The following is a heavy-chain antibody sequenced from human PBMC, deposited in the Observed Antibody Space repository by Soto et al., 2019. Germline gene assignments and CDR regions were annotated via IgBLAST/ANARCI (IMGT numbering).Heavy chain of an antibody. D-gene: IGHD3-3*01. V-gene: IGHV1-2*02. Sequence: QVHLVQSGAEVKKPGASVKVSCKASGYTFTGNYIHWVRQAPGQGLEWMGWVNPDNGGTTSAQKFQGRVLMTRDTSVTTAYMELTRLTSDDTAVYYCARDPRPPSGWLGFWEYGMDVWGQGTTVTVSS. CDR1: GYTFTGNY. J-gene: IGHJ6*02. CDR3: ARDPRPPSGWLGFWEYGMDV. CDR2: VNPDNGGT.